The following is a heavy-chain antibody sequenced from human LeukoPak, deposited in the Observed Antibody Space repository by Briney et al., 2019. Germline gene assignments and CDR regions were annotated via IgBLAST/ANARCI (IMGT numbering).Heavy chain of an antibody. CDR3: ARAILCRGGSCYIDY. CDR1: GGFISNYY. CDR2: IYSSGST. Sequence: SETLSLTCTVSGGFISNYYWSWIRQPAGKGLEWIGRIYSSGSTNYNPSLKSRVTMSVDTSKNQFSLRLSSVTAADTAVYYCARAILCRGGSCYIDYWGQGTLVTVSS. D-gene: IGHD2-15*01. V-gene: IGHV4-4*07. J-gene: IGHJ4*02.